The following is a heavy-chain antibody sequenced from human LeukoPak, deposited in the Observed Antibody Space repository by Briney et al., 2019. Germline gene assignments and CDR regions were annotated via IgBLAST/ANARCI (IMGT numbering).Heavy chain of an antibody. CDR3: ARAGGQVYYYDSSGSVSPNPIDY. V-gene: IGHV4-59*01. D-gene: IGHD3-22*01. CDR2: MFYSGTT. CDR1: GGSINSYY. Sequence: SETLSLTCTVSGGSINSYYWIWIRQPPGKGLEWIGYMFYSGTTNYNPSLKSRVTISVDTSKNQFSLTLSSVTAADTAVYYCARAGGQVYYYDSSGSVSPNPIDYWGQGTLVTVSS. J-gene: IGHJ4*02.